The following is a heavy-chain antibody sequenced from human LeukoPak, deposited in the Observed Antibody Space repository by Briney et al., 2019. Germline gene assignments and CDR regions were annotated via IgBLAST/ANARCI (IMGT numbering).Heavy chain of an antibody. D-gene: IGHD5-18*01. CDR1: GFTFSDYD. V-gene: IGHV3-48*03. J-gene: IGHJ3*02. CDR2: ISSSGSTI. Sequence: GGSLRLSCAGSGFTFSDYDMNWVRQAPGKGLEWVSYISSSGSTIYYADSVKGRFTISRDNAKNSLYLQMNSLRGEDTAVYYCAREASGYSYGLDAFDIWGQGTTVTVSS. CDR3: AREASGYSYGLDAFDI.